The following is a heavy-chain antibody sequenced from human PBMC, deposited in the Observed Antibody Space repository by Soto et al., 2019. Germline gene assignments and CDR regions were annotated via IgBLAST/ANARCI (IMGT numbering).Heavy chain of an antibody. CDR1: GYSFTSYW. J-gene: IGHJ6*02. CDR3: AGHNAAARPRYYYYYGMDV. V-gene: IGHV5-51*01. D-gene: IGHD6-6*01. Sequence: PGESLKISCKGSGYSFTSYWIGWVRQMPGKGLEWMGIIYPGDSDTRYSPSFQGQVTISADKSISTAYLQWSSLKASDTAMYYCAGHNAAARPRYYYYYGMDVWGQGTTVTVSS. CDR2: IYPGDSDT.